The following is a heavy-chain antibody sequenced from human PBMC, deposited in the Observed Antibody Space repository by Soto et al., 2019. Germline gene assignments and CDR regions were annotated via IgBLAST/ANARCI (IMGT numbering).Heavy chain of an antibody. D-gene: IGHD3-10*01. Sequence: GGSLRLSCAASGFTFSSYWMYWVRQAPGEGLVWVSRINSDGSSTTYADSVKGRFTVSRDNAKDTLYLHMNSLRAEDTAVYYCARDGGYFDYWGQGILVTVFS. V-gene: IGHV3-74*01. CDR3: ARDGGYFDY. J-gene: IGHJ4*02. CDR2: INSDGSST. CDR1: GFTFSSYW.